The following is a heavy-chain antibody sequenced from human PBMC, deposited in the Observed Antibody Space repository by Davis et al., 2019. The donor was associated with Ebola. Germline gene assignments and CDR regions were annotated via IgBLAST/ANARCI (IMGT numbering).Heavy chain of an antibody. J-gene: IGHJ6*04. V-gene: IGHV7-4-1*02. Sequence: AASVKVSCKASGYTFTSYAMNWVRQAPGQGLEWMGWINTNTGNPTYAQGFTGRFVFSLDTSVSNAYLQISSLKAEDTAVYYCARDGSGSEYGMDVWGKGTTVTVSS. CDR1: GYTFTSYA. CDR3: ARDGSGSEYGMDV. D-gene: IGHD5-12*01. CDR2: INTNTGNP.